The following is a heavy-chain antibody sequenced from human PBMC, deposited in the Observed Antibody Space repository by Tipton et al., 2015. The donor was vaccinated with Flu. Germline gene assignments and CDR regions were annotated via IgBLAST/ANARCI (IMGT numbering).Heavy chain of an antibody. CDR1: GYTFTSYG. J-gene: IGHJ5*02. D-gene: IGHD6-13*01. CDR2: ISAYNGNT. V-gene: IGHV1-18*01. CDR3: ARAQQQQLVHNWFDP. Sequence: QLVQSGAEVKKPGASVKVSCKASGYTFTSYGISWVRQAPGQGLEWMGWISAYNGNTNYAQKLQGRVTMTTDTSTSTAYMELRSLRPDDTAVYYCARAQQQQLVHNWFDPWGQGTLVTVSS.